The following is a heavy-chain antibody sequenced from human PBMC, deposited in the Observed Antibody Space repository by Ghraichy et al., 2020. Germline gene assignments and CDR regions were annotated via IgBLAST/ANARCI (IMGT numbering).Heavy chain of an antibody. CDR2: MNPNSGNT. CDR3: ARVRFSPPKIRAKYYYGMDV. Sequence: ASVKGSCKASGYTFTSYDINWVRQATGQGLEWMGWMNPNSGNTGYAQKFQGRVTMTRNTSISTAYMELSSLRSEDTAVYYCARVRFSPPKIRAKYYYGMDVWGQGTTVTVSS. CDR1: GYTFTSYD. V-gene: IGHV1-8*01. J-gene: IGHJ6*02.